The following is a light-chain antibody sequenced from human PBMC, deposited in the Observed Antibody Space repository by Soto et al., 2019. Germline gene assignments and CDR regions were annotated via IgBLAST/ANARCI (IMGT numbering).Light chain of an antibody. J-gene: IGKJ1*01. Sequence: EIVLTQSPGTLSLSPGERAARSCRASQSVSSGYLAWYQQRPGQPPRLLIYAASSRATGIPDRFSGSGSGTDFTLTISRLEPEDFAVYYCQQYGISPVTFGQGTKVEIK. CDR1: QSVSSGY. CDR2: AAS. CDR3: QQYGISPVT. V-gene: IGKV3-20*01.